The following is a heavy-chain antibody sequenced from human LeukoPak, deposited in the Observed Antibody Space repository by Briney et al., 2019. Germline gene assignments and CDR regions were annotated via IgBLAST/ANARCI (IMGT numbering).Heavy chain of an antibody. CDR2: INHSGST. J-gene: IGHJ4*02. V-gene: IGHV4-30-2*01. CDR1: GGSISSGGYY. CDR3: ARGVRLRWPLGY. Sequence: SQTLSLTCTVSGGSISSGGYYWSWIRQPPGKGLEWIGEINHSGSTNYNPSLKSRVTISVDTSKNQFSLKLSSVTAADTAVYYCARGVRLRWPLGYWGQGTLVTVSS. D-gene: IGHD4-17*01.